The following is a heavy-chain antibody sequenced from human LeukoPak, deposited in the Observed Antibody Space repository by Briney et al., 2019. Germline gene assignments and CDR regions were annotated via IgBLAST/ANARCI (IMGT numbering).Heavy chain of an antibody. J-gene: IGHJ4*02. D-gene: IGHD3-10*01. CDR1: GGSISSSNW. V-gene: IGHV4-4*02. CDR3: ARVGPYKITMVRGIMGYFDS. Sequence: PSETLSLTCAVSGGSISSSNWWSWVRQPPGKGLEWIGEIYHSGSTNYNPSLRSRVTISVDKSKNQFSLKLSSVTAADTADYYCARVGPYKITMVRGIMGYFDSWGQGNLVTVSS. CDR2: IYHSGST.